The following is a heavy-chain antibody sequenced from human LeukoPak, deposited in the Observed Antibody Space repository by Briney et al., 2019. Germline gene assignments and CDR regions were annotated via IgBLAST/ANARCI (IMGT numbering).Heavy chain of an antibody. D-gene: IGHD3-9*01. V-gene: IGHV3-23*01. CDR3: VIWGDYDVLTGYYVPDY. J-gene: IGHJ4*02. CDR2: ITGSGTNT. Sequence: GASLRLSCVASGFTFSNYAMSWVRQAPGKGLEWVSAITGSGTNTYYADSVKGRFTISRDNSKNTVFPQMNSLRHEDTAIYYCVIWGDYDVLTGYYVPDYWGQGTLVTVSS. CDR1: GFTFSNYA.